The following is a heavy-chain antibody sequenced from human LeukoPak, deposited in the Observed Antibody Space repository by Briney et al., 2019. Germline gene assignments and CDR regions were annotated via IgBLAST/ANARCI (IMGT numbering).Heavy chain of an antibody. CDR3: ARSSGSYSFDY. D-gene: IGHD3-22*01. J-gene: IGHJ4*02. Sequence: ASVKVSCKASGYTFTSYAMHWVRQAPGQRLEWMGWINAGNGNTKYSQEFQGRVTMTRDTSISTAYMELSRLRSDDTAVYYCARSSGSYSFDYWGQGTLVTVSS. CDR1: GYTFTSYA. CDR2: INAGNGNT. V-gene: IGHV1-3*01.